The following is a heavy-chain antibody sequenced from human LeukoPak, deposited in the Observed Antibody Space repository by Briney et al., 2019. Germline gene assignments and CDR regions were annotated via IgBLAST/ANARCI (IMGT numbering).Heavy chain of an antibody. CDR2: IGTAGDP. D-gene: IGHD6-19*01. CDR3: TRSRYSSGWDYYFDY. CDR1: GFTFSSYS. J-gene: IGHJ4*02. V-gene: IGHV3-13*05. Sequence: GGSLRLSCAASGFTFSSYSMNWVRQAAGKRLEWVSGIGTAGDPYSPISVKGRFTISRENAKNSLYLQMNNLRAGDTAVYYCTRSRYSSGWDYYFDYWGQGTLVTVSS.